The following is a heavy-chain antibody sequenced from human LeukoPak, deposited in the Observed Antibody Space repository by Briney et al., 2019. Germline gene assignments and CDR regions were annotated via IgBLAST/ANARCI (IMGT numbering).Heavy chain of an antibody. J-gene: IGHJ4*02. CDR1: RYTFTSYD. CDR3: ARLSQTPDYYTLGGYYYLGY. V-gene: IGHV1-8*01. D-gene: IGHD3-10*01. CDR2: MNPNTGRT. Sequence: GASVKVSCKAYRYTFTSYDINWVREAAGQGLEWMGWMNPNTGRTGYAQKFQGRITMTRDTSINTAYMELTNLRSEDTAIYYCARLSQTPDYYTLGGYYYLGYWGQGTPVTVSS.